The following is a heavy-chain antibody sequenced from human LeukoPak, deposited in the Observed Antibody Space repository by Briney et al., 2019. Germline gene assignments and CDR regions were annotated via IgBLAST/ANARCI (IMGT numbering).Heavy chain of an antibody. CDR3: AKLGRLWLLSYFDY. D-gene: IGHD5-18*01. J-gene: IGHJ4*02. CDR2: ISGSGGST. V-gene: IGHV3-23*01. Sequence: GGSLRLSCAASGFTFSSYGMSWVRQAPGKGLEWVSAISGSGGSTYYADSVKGRFTISRDNSKNTLYLQMNSLRAEDTAVYYCAKLGRLWLLSYFDYWGQGTLVTVSS. CDR1: GFTFSSYG.